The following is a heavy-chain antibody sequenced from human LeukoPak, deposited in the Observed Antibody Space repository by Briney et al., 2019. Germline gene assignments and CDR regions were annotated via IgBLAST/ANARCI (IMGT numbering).Heavy chain of an antibody. J-gene: IGHJ4*02. CDR1: GFTFSHYA. Sequence: GGSLRLSCAASGFTFSHYAIHWVRQAPGKGLEWVTVISPDGSNKYYADSVEGRFTISRDNANNLLYLQMNSLRGEDTAVYYCTRDRSRAEDDWGQGTLVTVSS. V-gene: IGHV3-30*04. CDR2: ISPDGSNK. CDR3: TRDRSRAEDD. D-gene: IGHD1-14*01.